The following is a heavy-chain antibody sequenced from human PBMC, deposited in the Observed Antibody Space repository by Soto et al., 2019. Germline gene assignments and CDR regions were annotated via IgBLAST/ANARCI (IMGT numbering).Heavy chain of an antibody. J-gene: IGHJ4*02. Sequence: EVQLLESGGDLAQPGGSLRLICAASGFTFSNYAMTWVRQSPGKGLEWVSTITSAGSTFYGDTVKGRFTISRDNSKSTLYLQMNSLGAEDTGVYYCAKTDKFHSQSSGWANRFESWGQGTLVSVSS. CDR1: GFTFSNYA. V-gene: IGHV3-23*01. CDR2: ITSAGST. D-gene: IGHD6-19*01. CDR3: AKTDKFHSQSSGWANRFES.